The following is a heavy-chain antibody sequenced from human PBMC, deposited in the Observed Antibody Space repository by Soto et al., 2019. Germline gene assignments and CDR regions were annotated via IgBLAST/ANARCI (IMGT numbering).Heavy chain of an antibody. CDR3: AHSPWTGTTAYFDY. CDR1: GLSLSTSGVG. V-gene: IGHV2-5*02. J-gene: IGHJ4*02. D-gene: IGHD1-1*01. CDR2: IYWDDDQ. Sequence: SGPTLVNPTQTLTLTCTFSGLSLSTSGVGVGWIRQPPGKALEWLALIYWDDDQRYSPSLKSRLTITKDTSKNQVVLTMINMDPVDTSTYYCAHSPWTGTTAYFDYWGQGTLVTVSS.